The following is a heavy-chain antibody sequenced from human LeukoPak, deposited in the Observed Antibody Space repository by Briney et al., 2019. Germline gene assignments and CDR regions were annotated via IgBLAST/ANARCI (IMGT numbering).Heavy chain of an antibody. J-gene: IGHJ4*02. D-gene: IGHD2-15*01. Sequence: GGSLRLSCAASGFTFSSYVIHWVRQAPGKGLEWVAVVSDDGRHTHYADSVKGRFAISRDNSKSTLYLQMNSLRVEDTAVYYCAKGCSNGGSCYTLDYWGQGTLVTVSS. V-gene: IGHV3-30*18. CDR3: AKGCSNGGSCYTLDY. CDR2: VSDDGRHT. CDR1: GFTFSSYV.